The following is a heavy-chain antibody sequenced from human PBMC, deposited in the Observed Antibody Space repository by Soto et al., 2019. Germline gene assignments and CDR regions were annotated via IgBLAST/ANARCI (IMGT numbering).Heavy chain of an antibody. CDR3: ARPRISTSSDDFDV. Sequence: PGESLKISCNGSGYIFTRYWIGWVRQMPGKGLEWMGMIYPGDSDTRYRPSFQGQVTISADKSISTAYLQWGSLKASDTAMYYCARPRISTSSDDFDVWGQGTMVTVSS. D-gene: IGHD6-6*01. V-gene: IGHV5-51*01. CDR1: GYIFTRYW. J-gene: IGHJ3*01. CDR2: IYPGDSDT.